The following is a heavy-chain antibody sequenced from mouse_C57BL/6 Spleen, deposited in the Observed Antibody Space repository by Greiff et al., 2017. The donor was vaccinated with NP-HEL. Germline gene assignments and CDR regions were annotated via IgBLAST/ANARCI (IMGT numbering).Heavy chain of an antibody. V-gene: IGHV5-17*01. CDR3: ARGSYWYFDV. CDR1: GFTFSDYG. Sequence: EVMLVESGGGLVKPGGSLKLSCAASGFTFSDYGMHWVRQAPEKGLEWVAYISSGSSTIYYADTVKGRFTIPRDNAKNTLFLQMTSLRSEDTAMYYCARGSYWYFDVWGTGTTVTVSS. J-gene: IGHJ1*03. CDR2: ISSGSSTI.